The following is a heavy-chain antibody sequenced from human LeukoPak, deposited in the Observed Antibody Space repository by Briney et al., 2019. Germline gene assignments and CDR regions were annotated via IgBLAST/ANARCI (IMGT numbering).Heavy chain of an antibody. CDR3: ARDPQRGPPDYFDH. J-gene: IGHJ4*02. V-gene: IGHV3-30*04. D-gene: IGHD6-25*01. Sequence: VGSLRLSCAASGFTFSNYPMHWVRQAPGKGLEWVAVISYTGGIKYYAASVKGRFTISRDDSKSTLYLEMNSLRPEDTATYYCARDPQRGPPDYFDHWGQGTLVTVSS. CDR2: ISYTGGIK. CDR1: GFTFSNYP.